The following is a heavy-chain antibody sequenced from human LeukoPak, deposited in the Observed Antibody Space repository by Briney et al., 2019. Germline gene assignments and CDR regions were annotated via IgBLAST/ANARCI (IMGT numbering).Heavy chain of an antibody. CDR3: ARGRGYSYAFDP. V-gene: IGHV4-39*07. Sequence: SETLSLTCTVSGGSISSSSYYWGWIRQPPGKGLEWIGSIYYSGSTYYNPSLKSRVTISVDTSKNQFSLKLSSVTAADTAVYYCARGRGYSYAFDPWGQGTLVTVSS. D-gene: IGHD5-18*01. J-gene: IGHJ5*02. CDR2: IYYSGST. CDR1: GGSISSSSYY.